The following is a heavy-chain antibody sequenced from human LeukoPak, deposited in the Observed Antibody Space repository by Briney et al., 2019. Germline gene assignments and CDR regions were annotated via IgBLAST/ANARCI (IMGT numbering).Heavy chain of an antibody. D-gene: IGHD6-19*01. CDR1: GFTFSSYS. Sequence: GGSLRLSCAASGFTFSSYSMNWVRQAPGKGLEWVSSISSSSSSYKYYADSVKGRFTISRDNAKNSLYLQMNSLRAEDTAVYYCARAPSSGWFDYWGQGTLVTVSS. V-gene: IGHV3-21*01. CDR3: ARAPSSGWFDY. CDR2: ISSSSSSYK. J-gene: IGHJ4*02.